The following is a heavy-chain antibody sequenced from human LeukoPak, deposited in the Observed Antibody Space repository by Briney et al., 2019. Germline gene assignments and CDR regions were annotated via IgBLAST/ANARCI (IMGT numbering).Heavy chain of an antibody. CDR3: ARDGHTYYYDSSAQIDI. V-gene: IGHV4-59*12. D-gene: IGHD3-22*01. CDR1: GGSISSYY. J-gene: IGHJ3*02. CDR2: IYHSGST. Sequence: SETLFLTCTVSGGSISSYYWGWIRQPPGKGLEWIGSIYHSGSTYYYPSLESRVTISVDTSKNQFSLKLSSVTAADTAVYYCARDGHTYYYDSSAQIDIWGQGTMVTVSS.